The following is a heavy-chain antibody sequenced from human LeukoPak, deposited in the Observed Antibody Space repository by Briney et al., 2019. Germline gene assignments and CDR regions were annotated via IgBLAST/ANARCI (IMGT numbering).Heavy chain of an antibody. CDR1: GYSISSGYY. CDR3: ARDTYVPRLNWFDP. J-gene: IGHJ5*02. D-gene: IGHD3-10*02. Sequence: SETLSLTCTVSGYSISSGYYWGWIRQPPGKGLEWIGSIYHSGSTYYNPSLKSRVTISVDTSKNQFSLKLSSVTAADTAVYYCARDTYVPRLNWFDPRGQGTLVTVSS. V-gene: IGHV4-38-2*02. CDR2: IYHSGST.